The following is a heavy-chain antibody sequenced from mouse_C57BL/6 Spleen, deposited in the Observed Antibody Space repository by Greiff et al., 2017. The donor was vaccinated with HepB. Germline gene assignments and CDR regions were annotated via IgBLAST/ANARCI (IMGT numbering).Heavy chain of an antibody. J-gene: IGHJ3*01. Sequence: DVQLVESGAELVRPGASVKLSCTASGFNIKDDYMHWVKQRPEQGLEWIGWIDPENGDTEYASKFQGKATITADTSSNTAYLQLSSLTSEDTAVYYSTTAEGYDWTWFAYWGQGTLVTVSA. CDR2: IDPENGDT. CDR3: TTAEGYDWTWFAY. V-gene: IGHV14-4*01. CDR1: GFNIKDDY. D-gene: IGHD2-2*01.